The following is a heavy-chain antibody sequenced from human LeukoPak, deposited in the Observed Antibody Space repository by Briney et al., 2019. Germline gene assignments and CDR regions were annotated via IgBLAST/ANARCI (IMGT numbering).Heavy chain of an antibody. V-gene: IGHV4-34*01. CDR2: NNHSGST. CDR1: GGSFSGYY. J-gene: IGHJ5*02. CDR3: ARVDGSGTYDVWFDP. D-gene: IGHD3-10*01. Sequence: SETLSLTCAVYGGSFSGYYWSWIRQPPGKGLEWIGENNHSGSTNYNPSLKSRVTISVDTSKNQFSLKLSSVTAADTAVYYCARVDGSGTYDVWFDPWGQGTLVTVSS.